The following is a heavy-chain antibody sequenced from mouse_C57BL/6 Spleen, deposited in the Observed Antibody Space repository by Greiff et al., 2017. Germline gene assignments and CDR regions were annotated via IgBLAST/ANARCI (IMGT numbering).Heavy chain of an antibody. Sequence: EVMLVESEGGLVQSGSSMKLSCTASGSTFSDYYMAWVCQVPEKGLEWVANINYDGSSTYYLDSLKSRFIISRDNAKTLLYLQMSSLKAEDTATYYCARDHWDGCDYWGQGTPLTGSS. CDR2: INYDGSST. CDR3: ARDHWDGCDY. D-gene: IGHD4-1*01. CDR1: GSTFSDYY. J-gene: IGHJ2*01. V-gene: IGHV5-16*01.